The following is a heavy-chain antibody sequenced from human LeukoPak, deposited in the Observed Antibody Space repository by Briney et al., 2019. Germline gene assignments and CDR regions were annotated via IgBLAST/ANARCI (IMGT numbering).Heavy chain of an antibody. J-gene: IGHJ6*02. CDR2: IYYSGST. Sequence: PSETLSLTCTVAGGSISSYYWSWIRQPPGKGLEWIGYIYYSGSTNSNPSLKSRVTISVDTSKNQFSLKLSSVTAADTAVYYCARCPSGYVGYYYYGMDVWGQGTTVTVSS. V-gene: IGHV4-59*08. D-gene: IGHD5-12*01. CDR1: GGSISSYY. CDR3: ARCPSGYVGYYYYGMDV.